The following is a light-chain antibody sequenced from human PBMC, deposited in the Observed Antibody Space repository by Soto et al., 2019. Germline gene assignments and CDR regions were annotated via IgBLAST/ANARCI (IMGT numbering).Light chain of an antibody. CDR1: QSVSSN. V-gene: IGKV3-15*01. Sequence: EIVMTQSPATLSVSPGERATLSCRASQSVSSNLAWYQQKPGQAPRLLIYGASTRATGIPARFSGSGSGTEFTLTISSLLSEDFAVYYCQQSNNWSYTFGQGTKLEIK. J-gene: IGKJ2*01. CDR3: QQSNNWSYT. CDR2: GAS.